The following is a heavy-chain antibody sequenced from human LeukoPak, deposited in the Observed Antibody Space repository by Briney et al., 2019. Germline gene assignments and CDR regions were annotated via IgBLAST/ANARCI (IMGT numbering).Heavy chain of an antibody. CDR3: ARDRSGSYSWDY. D-gene: IGHD1-26*01. Sequence: GRSRTLSSAAYRLMSGVNYIDWDSQAPGRGFEWDGRTRSKDHGYITEYAPYVNGRFTISRDESKNSLYLKMNSLKIDDTAVYFCARDRSGSYSWDYWGQGTLVTVSS. CDR1: RLMSGVNY. J-gene: IGHJ4*02. V-gene: IGHV3-72*01. CDR2: TRSKDHGYIT.